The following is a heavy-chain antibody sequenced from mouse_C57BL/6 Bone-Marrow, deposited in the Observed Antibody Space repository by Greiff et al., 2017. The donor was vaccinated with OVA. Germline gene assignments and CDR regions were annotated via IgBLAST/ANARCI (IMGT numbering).Heavy chain of an antibody. CDR3: ARWALIYYGYDGPFAY. Sequence: QVQLKESGAELMKPGASVKLSCKATGYTFTGYWIEWVKQRPGHGLEWIGEILPGSGSTNYNEKFKGKATFTADTSSNTAYMQLSSLTTEDSAIYYCARWALIYYGYDGPFAYWGQGTLVTVSA. V-gene: IGHV1-9*01. J-gene: IGHJ3*01. D-gene: IGHD2-2*01. CDR1: GYTFTGYW. CDR2: ILPGSGST.